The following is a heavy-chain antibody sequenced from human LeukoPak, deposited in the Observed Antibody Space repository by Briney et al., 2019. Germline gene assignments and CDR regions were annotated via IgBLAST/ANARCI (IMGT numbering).Heavy chain of an antibody. V-gene: IGHV3-53*01. D-gene: IGHD3-10*01. CDR1: GLTVSNNY. CDR3: VRDKGVRLTERFDS. Sequence: GGSLRLSCAVSGLTVSNNYMTWVRQAPGKGLEGVSLIFGDRITTYSDSVKGRFTISRDNSKNTVYLQMNSLRAEDTAVYYCVRDKGVRLTERFDSWGQGTLVTVSS. CDR2: IFGDRIT. J-gene: IGHJ4*02.